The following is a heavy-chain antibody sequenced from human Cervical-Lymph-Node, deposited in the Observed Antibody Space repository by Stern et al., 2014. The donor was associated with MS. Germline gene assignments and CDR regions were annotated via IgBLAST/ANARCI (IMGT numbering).Heavy chain of an antibody. CDR3: ARWSVACDS. CDR2: IYPSDSDV. J-gene: IGHJ4*02. Sequence: EVQLVESGAEVRKPGDSLKISCKTSGYRFINNWIAWVRQVPGKGLEWIGLIYPSDSDVRYSPSFQGHVSISVDKSISTAYLQWNSLKASDPGVYYCARWSVACDSWGQGALITVSS. CDR1: GYRFINNW. V-gene: IGHV5-51*03.